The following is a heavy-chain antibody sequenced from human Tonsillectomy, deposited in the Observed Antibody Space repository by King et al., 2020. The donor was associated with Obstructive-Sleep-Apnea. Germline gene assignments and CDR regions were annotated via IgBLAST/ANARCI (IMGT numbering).Heavy chain of an antibody. D-gene: IGHD6-19*01. Sequence: HVQLVESGAEVKKPGASVKVSCKASGYTFTGYYMHWVRQAPGQGLEWMGWINPNSGGTNYAQKFQGRVTMTRDTSINTAYMELSRLRSDDTAMYYCARDLGSIVVSGTNRLADYYYYGMDVWGQGTTVTVSS. J-gene: IGHJ6*02. V-gene: IGHV1-2*02. CDR3: ARDLGSIVVSGTNRLADYYYYGMDV. CDR2: INPNSGGT. CDR1: GYTFTGYY.